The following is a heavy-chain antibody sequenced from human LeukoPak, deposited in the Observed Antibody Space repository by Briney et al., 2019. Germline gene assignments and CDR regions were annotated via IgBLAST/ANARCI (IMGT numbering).Heavy chain of an antibody. CDR1: GGSISSYY. CDR3: ARRSEQGFDY. V-gene: IGHV4-59*08. J-gene: IGHJ4*02. CDR2: IYYSGST. D-gene: IGHD5-24*01. Sequence: SETLSLTCTVSGGSISSYYWSWIRQPPGKGLEWIGYIYYSGSTNYNPSLKSRVTISVDTSKNQFSLKLSSVTAADTAVYYCARRSEQGFDYWGQGTLVTVSS.